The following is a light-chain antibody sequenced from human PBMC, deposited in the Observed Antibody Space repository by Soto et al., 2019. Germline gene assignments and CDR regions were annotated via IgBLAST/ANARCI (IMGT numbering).Light chain of an antibody. Sequence: QPVLTQPPSVSGAPGRRVTISCTGSSSNIGAPYGVHWYQQLPGTAPKLLIYGNNNRPSGVPDRFSGSQSGTSASLAITGLQAEDEADYYCQSYDSSLTALVFGGGTKLTVL. CDR1: SSNIGAPYG. J-gene: IGLJ2*01. CDR2: GNN. CDR3: QSYDSSLTALV. V-gene: IGLV1-40*01.